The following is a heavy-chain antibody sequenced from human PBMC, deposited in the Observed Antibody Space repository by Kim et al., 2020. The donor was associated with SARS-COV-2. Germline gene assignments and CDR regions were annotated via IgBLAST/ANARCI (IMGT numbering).Heavy chain of an antibody. Sequence: GGSLRLSCAASGFTFSSYAMHWVRQAPGKGLEWVAVISYDGSNKYYADSVKGRFTISRDNSKNTLYLQMNSLRAEDTAVYYCARSVLLWFGEPTRGAFDIWGQGTMVTVSS. J-gene: IGHJ3*02. D-gene: IGHD3-10*01. CDR1: GFTFSSYA. CDR3: ARSVLLWFGEPTRGAFDI. CDR2: ISYDGSNK. V-gene: IGHV3-30*04.